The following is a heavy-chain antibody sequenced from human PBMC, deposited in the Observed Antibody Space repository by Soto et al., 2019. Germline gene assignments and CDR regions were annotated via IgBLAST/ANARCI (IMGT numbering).Heavy chain of an antibody. CDR1: GFTVSSNY. V-gene: IGHV3-66*01. CDR2: IYSGGST. J-gene: IGHJ6*03. Sequence: GGSLRLSCAASGFTVSSNYMSWVRQAPGKGLEWVSVIYSGGSTYYADSVKGRFTISRDNSKNTLYLQMNSLRAEDTAVYYCARVWIQLWRRSKDFEYYYYYYMDVWGKGTTVTVSS. CDR3: ARVWIQLWRRSKDFEYYYYYYMDV. D-gene: IGHD5-18*01.